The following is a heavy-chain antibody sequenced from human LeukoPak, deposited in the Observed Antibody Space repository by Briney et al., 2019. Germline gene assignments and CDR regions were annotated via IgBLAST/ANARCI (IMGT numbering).Heavy chain of an antibody. D-gene: IGHD2-15*01. CDR1: GFTFSSYD. CDR2: ISGSGGST. Sequence: PGGSLRLSCAASGFTFSSYDMHWVRQAPGKGLEWVSAISGSGGSTYYADSVKGRFTISRDNSKNTLYLQMNSLRAEDTAVYYCAKDKADIVVVVAFDYWGQGTLVTVSS. V-gene: IGHV3-23*01. J-gene: IGHJ4*02. CDR3: AKDKADIVVVVAFDY.